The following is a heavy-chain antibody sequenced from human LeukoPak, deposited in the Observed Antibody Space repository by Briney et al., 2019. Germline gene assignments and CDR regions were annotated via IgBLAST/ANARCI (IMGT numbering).Heavy chain of an antibody. CDR3: AKGAPSPKGYCSGGSCYHYFDY. D-gene: IGHD2-15*01. J-gene: IGHJ4*02. CDR2: ISGSGGST. Sequence: LSGGSLRLSCAASGFTFSSYAMSWVRQAPGKGLEWVSAISGSGGSTYYADSVKGRFTISRDNSKNTLYLQMNSLRAEDTAVYYCAKGAPSPKGYCSGGSCYHYFDYWGQGTLVTVSS. V-gene: IGHV3-23*01. CDR1: GFTFSSYA.